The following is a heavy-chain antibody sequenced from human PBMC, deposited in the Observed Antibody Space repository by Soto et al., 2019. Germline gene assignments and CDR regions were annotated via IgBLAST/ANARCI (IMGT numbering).Heavy chain of an antibody. CDR1: GGTFSSYA. D-gene: IGHD3-16*02. Sequence: GASVKVSCKASGGTFSSYAISWVRQAPGQGLEWMGGIIPIFGTANYAQKFQGRVTITADESTSTAYMELNSVTAADTAVYYCARQGLRYYYYGMDVWGQGTTVTVSS. CDR3: ARQGLRYYYYGMDV. CDR2: IIPIFGTA. J-gene: IGHJ6*02. V-gene: IGHV1-69*13.